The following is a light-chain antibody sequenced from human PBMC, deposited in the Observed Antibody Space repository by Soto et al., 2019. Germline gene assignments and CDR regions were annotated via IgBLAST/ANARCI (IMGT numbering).Light chain of an antibody. Sequence: TVLTQSPGTLSLSPWQSATLSCRASQSLSRSLAWYQQKPGPAPRLLIYDTPYTATGIRASLWGRGWETHFSLTMHSRERRDCAVYYCQQYLISPKTFGQGTKVDIK. CDR2: DTP. J-gene: IGKJ1*01. CDR1: QSLSRS. V-gene: IGKV3-11*01. CDR3: QQYLISPKT.